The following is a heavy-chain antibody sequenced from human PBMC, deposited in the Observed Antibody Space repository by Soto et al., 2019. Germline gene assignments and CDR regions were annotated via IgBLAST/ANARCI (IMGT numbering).Heavy chain of an antibody. CDR3: ARARYNWNFNY. D-gene: IGHD1-7*01. CDR1: GFTFSSYE. Sequence: LRLSCAASGFTFSSYEMNWARQAPGKGLEWVSYISSSGSTIYYADSVKGRFTISRDNAKNSLYLQMNSLRAEDTAVYYCARARYNWNFNYWGQGTLVTVSS. J-gene: IGHJ4*02. CDR2: ISSSGSTI. V-gene: IGHV3-48*03.